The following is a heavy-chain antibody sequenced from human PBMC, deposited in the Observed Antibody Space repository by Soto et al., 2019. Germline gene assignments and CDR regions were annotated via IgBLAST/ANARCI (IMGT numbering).Heavy chain of an antibody. D-gene: IGHD2-15*01. J-gene: IGHJ5*02. Sequence: GGSLRLSCAASGFTFSSYAMSWVRQAPGKGLEWVSAISGSGGSTYYADSVKGRFTISRDNSKNTLYLQMNSLRAEDTAVYYCAKDPGYCSGGSCEGWFDPWGQGTLVTVSS. CDR3: AKDPGYCSGGSCEGWFDP. V-gene: IGHV3-23*01. CDR2: ISGSGGST. CDR1: GFTFSSYA.